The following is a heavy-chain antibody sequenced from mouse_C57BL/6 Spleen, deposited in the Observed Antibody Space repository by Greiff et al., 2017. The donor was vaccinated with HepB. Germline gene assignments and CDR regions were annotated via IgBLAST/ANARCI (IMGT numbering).Heavy chain of an antibody. CDR1: GFTFSSYG. CDR3: ARIYYYGSSYGWYFDV. CDR2: ISSGGSYT. J-gene: IGHJ1*03. V-gene: IGHV5-6*01. Sequence: EVQVVESGGDLVKPGGSLKLSCAASGFTFSSYGMSWVRQTPDKRLEWVATISSGGSYTYYPDSVKGRFTISRDNAKNTLYLQMSSLKSEDTAMYYCARIYYYGSSYGWYFDVWGTGTTVTVSS. D-gene: IGHD1-1*01.